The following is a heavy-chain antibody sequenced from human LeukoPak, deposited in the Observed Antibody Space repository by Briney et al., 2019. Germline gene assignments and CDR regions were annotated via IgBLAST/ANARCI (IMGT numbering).Heavy chain of an antibody. CDR2: IYHSGST. Sequence: SETLSLTCTVSGGSISSSSYYWGWIRQPPGKGLEWIGSIYHSGSTNYNPSLKSRVTISVDKSKNQFSLKLSSVTAADTTVYYCARDLLSLVVPAATWGAFDIWGQGTMVTVSS. D-gene: IGHD2-2*01. J-gene: IGHJ3*02. CDR1: GGSISSSSYY. CDR3: ARDLLSLVVPAATWGAFDI. V-gene: IGHV4-39*07.